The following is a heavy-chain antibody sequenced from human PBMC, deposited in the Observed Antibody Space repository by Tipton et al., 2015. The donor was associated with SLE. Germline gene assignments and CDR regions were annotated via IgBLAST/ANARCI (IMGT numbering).Heavy chain of an antibody. V-gene: IGHV4-61*01. D-gene: IGHD6-19*01. CDR2: IYYSGST. Sequence: TLSLTCTVSGGSVNSGTNYWTWIRQPPGKGLEWIGFIYYSGSTNYNPSLKSRVTISVDTSKNQFSLKLSSVTAADTAVYYCSRGTTGYTSGWYGDYWGQGILVTVSS. J-gene: IGHJ4*02. CDR1: GGSVNSGTNY. CDR3: SRGTTGYTSGWYGDY.